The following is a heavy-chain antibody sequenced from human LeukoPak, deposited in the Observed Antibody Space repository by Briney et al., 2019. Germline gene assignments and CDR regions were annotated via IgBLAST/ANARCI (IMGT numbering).Heavy chain of an antibody. CDR2: ISGSGGST. Sequence: GGSLRLSCAASGFTFSSYAMSWVRQAPGKGLEWVSAISGSGGSTYYADSVKGRFTISRDNSKNTLYLQMNSLRAEDTAVYYCAKDLENYDYVWGSYRHYFDYWGQGTLVTVSS. J-gene: IGHJ4*02. CDR1: GFTFSSYA. CDR3: AKDLENYDYVWGSYRHYFDY. V-gene: IGHV3-23*01. D-gene: IGHD3-16*02.